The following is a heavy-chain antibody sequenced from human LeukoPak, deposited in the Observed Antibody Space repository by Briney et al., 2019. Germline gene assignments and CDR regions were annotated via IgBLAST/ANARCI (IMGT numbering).Heavy chain of an antibody. CDR1: GGTFSSYA. CDR2: IIPIFGTA. CDR3: AGAYYYDSSGYYKTLDY. Sequence: GASVKVSCKASGGTFSSYAISWVRQAPGQGLEWMGGIIPIFGTANHAQKFQGRVTITADESTSTAYMELSSLRSEDTAVYYCAGAYYYDSSGYYKTLDYWGQGTLVTVSS. J-gene: IGHJ4*02. D-gene: IGHD3-22*01. V-gene: IGHV1-69*13.